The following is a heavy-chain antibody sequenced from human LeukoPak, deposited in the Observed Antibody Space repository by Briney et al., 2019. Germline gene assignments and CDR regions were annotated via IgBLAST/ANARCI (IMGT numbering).Heavy chain of an antibody. Sequence: PGASVKVSCKASGYTFTSYDINWVRQATGQGLEWMGWMNPNSGDTGYAQKFQDRVTMTRNTSISTAYMELSSLRSDDTAVYYCARGPPNWGYDYWGPGTLVTVSS. CDR1: GYTFTSYD. J-gene: IGHJ4*02. V-gene: IGHV1-8*01. D-gene: IGHD7-27*01. CDR2: MNPNSGDT. CDR3: ARGPPNWGYDY.